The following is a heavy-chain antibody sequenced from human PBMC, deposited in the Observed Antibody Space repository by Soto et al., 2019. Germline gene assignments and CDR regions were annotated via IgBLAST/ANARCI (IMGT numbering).Heavy chain of an antibody. CDR3: ARDPSLGSNWYYYFDL. V-gene: IGHV3-48*02. J-gene: IGHJ4*02. D-gene: IGHD6-13*01. CDR2: ISSSSVKI. Sequence: TGGALRLSCVASGFTLNGYAMNWVRPAPGKGLEWVSYISSSSVKIDYADPVKGRFTISRDNAKNSLFLQMNSLRDEDTAVYYCARDPSLGSNWYYYFDLWGQGTPVTVSS. CDR1: GFTLNGYA.